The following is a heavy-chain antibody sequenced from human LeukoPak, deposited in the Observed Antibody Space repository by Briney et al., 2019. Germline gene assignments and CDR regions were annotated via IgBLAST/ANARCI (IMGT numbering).Heavy chain of an antibody. CDR3: ARGRILVTTVTTSYYYYYGMDV. Sequence: PSETLSLTCAVYGGSFSGYYWSWIRQPPGKGLEWIGEINHSGSTNYNPSLKSRVTISVDTSKNQFSLKLSSATAADTAVYYCARGRILVTTVTTSYYYYYGMDVWGQGTTVTVSS. J-gene: IGHJ6*02. CDR2: INHSGST. CDR1: GGSFSGYY. D-gene: IGHD4-17*01. V-gene: IGHV4-34*01.